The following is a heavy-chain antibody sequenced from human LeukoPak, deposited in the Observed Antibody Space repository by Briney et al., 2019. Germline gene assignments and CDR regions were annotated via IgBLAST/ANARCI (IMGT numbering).Heavy chain of an antibody. J-gene: IGHJ3*02. V-gene: IGHV3-15*01. CDR2: VKSKADDSTM. D-gene: IGHD3-10*01. Sequence: GGSLSLSCRACGYFYNKWWTRWVRQAPGKGREWVGRVKSKADDSTMDYAAPVQGRFTISREDSKNTLSLQMNSLKTEDTAVYYCATEGGSGSYYGDYSFDMWGQGTMVTVSS. CDR1: GYFYNKWW. CDR3: ATEGGSGSYYGDYSFDM.